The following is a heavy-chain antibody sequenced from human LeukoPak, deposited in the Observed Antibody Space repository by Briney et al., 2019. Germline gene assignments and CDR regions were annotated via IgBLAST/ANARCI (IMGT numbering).Heavy chain of an antibody. CDR3: TTDPDYYYYMDV. CDR2: IYSGGST. V-gene: IGHV3-66*01. Sequence: GGSLRLSCAASGLTFSIHWMNWVRQAPGKGLEWVSLIYSGGSTYYADSVKGRFTISRDDSKNTLYLQMNSLKTEDTAVYYCTTDPDYYYYMDVWGKGTTVTISS. J-gene: IGHJ6*03. CDR1: GLTFSIHW.